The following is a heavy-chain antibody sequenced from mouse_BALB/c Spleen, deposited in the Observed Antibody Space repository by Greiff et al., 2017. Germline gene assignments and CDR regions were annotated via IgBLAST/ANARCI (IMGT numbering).Heavy chain of an antibody. CDR1: GFTFSDYY. CDR2: ISDGGSYT. V-gene: IGHV5-4*02. J-gene: IGHJ2*01. Sequence: EVQRVESGGGLVKPGGSLKLSCAASGFTFSDYYMYWVRQTPEKRLEWVATISDGGSYTYYPDSVKGRFTISRDNAKNNLYLQMSSLKSEDTAMYYCARDGRRSSYYFDYWGQGTTLTVSS. D-gene: IGHD1-1*01. CDR3: ARDGRRSSYYFDY.